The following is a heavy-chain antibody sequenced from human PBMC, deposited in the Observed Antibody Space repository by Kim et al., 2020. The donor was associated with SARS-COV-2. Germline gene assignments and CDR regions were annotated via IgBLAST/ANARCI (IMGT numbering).Heavy chain of an antibody. CDR2: IIPIFGTA. J-gene: IGHJ4*02. V-gene: IGHV1-69*13. CDR1: GGTFSSYA. CDR3: ARGGVRGVIFDY. Sequence: SVKVSCKASGGTFSSYAISWVRQAPGQGLEWMGGIIPIFGTANYAQKFQGRVTITADESTSTAYMELSSLRSEDTAGYYCARGGVRGVIFDYWGQGTLVTVSS. D-gene: IGHD3-10*01.